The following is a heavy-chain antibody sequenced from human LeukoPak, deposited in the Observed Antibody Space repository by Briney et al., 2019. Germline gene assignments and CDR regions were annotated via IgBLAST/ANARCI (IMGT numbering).Heavy chain of an antibody. Sequence: GGSLRLSCAASGFTFSTYWMSWVRQAPGKGLEGVANIQQDGNEKYYVDSVKGRFTISRDNAKNTLYLQMNSLRAEDTAVYYCARDLGYYGSGSYYNEYWGQGTLVTVSS. J-gene: IGHJ4*02. CDR1: GFTFSTYW. CDR3: ARDLGYYGSGSYYNEY. D-gene: IGHD3-10*01. CDR2: IQQDGNEK. V-gene: IGHV3-7*01.